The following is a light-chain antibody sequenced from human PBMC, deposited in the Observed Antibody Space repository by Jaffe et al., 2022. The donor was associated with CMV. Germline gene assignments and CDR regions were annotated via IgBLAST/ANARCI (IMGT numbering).Light chain of an antibody. CDR2: DAS. Sequence: EIVLTQSPGTLSLSPGERATLSCRASQSVSSNRLAWYQQKPGQAPRLLIYDASTRATGIPDRLSGSGSGTDFTLTISRLEPEDFAVYYCQQYGSSPVTFGQGTKVEIK. CDR3: QQYGSSPVT. CDR1: QSVSSNR. J-gene: IGKJ1*01. V-gene: IGKV3-20*01.